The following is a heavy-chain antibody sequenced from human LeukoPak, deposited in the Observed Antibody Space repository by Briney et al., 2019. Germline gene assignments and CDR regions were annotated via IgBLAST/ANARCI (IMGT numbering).Heavy chain of an antibody. J-gene: IGHJ4*02. V-gene: IGHV4-4*07. CDR3: ARDRSGSSGYYSPFDY. CDR1: GGSISSYY. Sequence: PSETLSLTCTVSGGSISSYYWSWIRQPAGKGLEWIGRIYTSGSTNYNPSLKSRVTMSVDTSKNQFSLELSSVTAADTAVYSCARDRSGSSGYYSPFDYWGQGTLVTVSS. CDR2: IYTSGST. D-gene: IGHD3-22*01.